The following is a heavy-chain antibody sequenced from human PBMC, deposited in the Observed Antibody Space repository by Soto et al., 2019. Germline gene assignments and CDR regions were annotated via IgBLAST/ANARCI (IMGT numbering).Heavy chain of an antibody. J-gene: IGHJ4*02. Sequence: QVQLVQSGAEVREPGSSVKVSCKASADRFSSFPLNWVRQAPGQGLEWMGRIIPVLDIANYAQSFQGRVTITADKSTSTSYMELISLRSDDTAVYYCSRDRGPNAGWGQGTLVIVSS. CDR1: ADRFSSFP. V-gene: IGHV1-69*04. CDR2: IIPVLDIA. CDR3: SRDRGPNAG.